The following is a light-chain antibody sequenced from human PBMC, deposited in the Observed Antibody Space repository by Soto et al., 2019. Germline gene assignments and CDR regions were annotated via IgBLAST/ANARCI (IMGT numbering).Light chain of an antibody. CDR1: SSDVGGYNY. CDR2: DVT. V-gene: IGLV2-14*01. CDR3: CSYTTSNTRQIV. Sequence: SDLTQPASVSGSPGQSITISCTGTSSDVGGYNYVSWYQQQPGKAPKFMIYDVTNRPSGVSNRFSGSKSGNTASLTISGLQAEDEADYYCCSYTTSNTRQIVFGTGTKVTV. J-gene: IGLJ1*01.